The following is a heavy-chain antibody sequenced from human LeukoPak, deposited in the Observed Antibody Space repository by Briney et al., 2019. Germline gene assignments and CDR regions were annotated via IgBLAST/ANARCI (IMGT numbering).Heavy chain of an antibody. Sequence: SETLSLTCAVYGGSFSGYYWSWIRQPPGKGLEWIGEINHSGSTNYNPSLKSRVTISVDTSKNQFSLKLSSVTAADTAVYYCARGRGDLRWSGYYHYGYWGQGTLVTVSS. V-gene: IGHV4-34*01. CDR2: INHSGST. J-gene: IGHJ4*02. D-gene: IGHD3-3*01. CDR3: ARGRGDLRWSGYYHYGY. CDR1: GGSFSGYY.